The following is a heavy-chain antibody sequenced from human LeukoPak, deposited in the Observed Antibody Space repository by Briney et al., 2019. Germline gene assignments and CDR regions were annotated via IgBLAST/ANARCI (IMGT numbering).Heavy chain of an antibody. J-gene: IGHJ6*02. CDR2: LFYSGST. V-gene: IGHV4-59*11. D-gene: IGHD6-13*01. CDR1: GGSFSKHY. Sequence: PSETLSLTCTVSGGSFSKHYWSWLRQPPGKELEWIGYLFYSGSTDYNPSLKSRVTMSVDTSKNQFSLKLSSATAADTAVYYCARVRRIRQLVQGYYYYGMDVWGQGTTVIVSS. CDR3: ARVRRIRQLVQGYYYYGMDV.